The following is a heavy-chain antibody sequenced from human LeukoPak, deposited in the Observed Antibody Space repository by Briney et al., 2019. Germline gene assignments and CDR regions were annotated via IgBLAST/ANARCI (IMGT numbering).Heavy chain of an antibody. D-gene: IGHD1-26*01. CDR3: ARDPYSGSQGHFDY. CDR1: GFTFSSYG. V-gene: IGHV3-33*01. CDR2: IWYDGSNK. J-gene: IGHJ4*02. Sequence: PGGSLRLSCAASGFTFSSYGMHWVRQAPGKGLELVAVIWYDGSNKYYADSVKGRFTISRDNSKNTLYLQMNSLRAEDTAVYYCARDPYSGSQGHFDYWGQGTLVTVSS.